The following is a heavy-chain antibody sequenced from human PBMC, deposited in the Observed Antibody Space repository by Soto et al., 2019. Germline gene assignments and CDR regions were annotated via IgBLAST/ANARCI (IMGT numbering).Heavy chain of an antibody. CDR1: GFNFDDYP. CDR3: AKDDTFDM. Sequence: EVHLVESGGGLVQPGTSLRLSCSASGFNFDDYPMHWVRQSPGKGLEWVTGIAWNSGGIRYADSVKGRFIISRDNAKNSLYLQMNSLRPEDTAIYYCAKDDTFDMWGQGTLVTVSS. V-gene: IGHV3-9*01. J-gene: IGHJ3*02. CDR2: IAWNSGGI.